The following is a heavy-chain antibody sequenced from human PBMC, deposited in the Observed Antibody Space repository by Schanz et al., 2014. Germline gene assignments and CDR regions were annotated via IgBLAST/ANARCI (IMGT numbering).Heavy chain of an antibody. CDR2: IIPILGIA. Sequence: VQLVQSGAEVKKPGASVKVSCKASGGTFSTYTISWVRQAPGQGLEWMGRIIPILGIANYAQKFQGRVTMTTDTSTGTAYMELRSLRSDDTAVYYCASSGAGYSSSWDFDSWGQGTLVTVSS. CDR1: GGTFSTYT. D-gene: IGHD6-13*01. V-gene: IGHV1-69*09. J-gene: IGHJ4*02. CDR3: ASSGAGYSSSWDFDS.